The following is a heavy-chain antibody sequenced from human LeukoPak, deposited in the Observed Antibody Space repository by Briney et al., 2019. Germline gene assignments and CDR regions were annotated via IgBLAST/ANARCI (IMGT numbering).Heavy chain of an antibody. CDR3: AAWGLHNY. V-gene: IGHV3-30*02. J-gene: IGHJ4*02. Sequence: GGSLRLSCAASGFTFSSYGMHWVRQAPGKGLEWVAFIRYDGSNKYYPDSVKGRCTISRDNAKNSLYLQMNSLRVEDTAVYYCAAWGLHNYWGQGTLVTISS. D-gene: IGHD7-27*01. CDR2: IRYDGSNK. CDR1: GFTFSSYG.